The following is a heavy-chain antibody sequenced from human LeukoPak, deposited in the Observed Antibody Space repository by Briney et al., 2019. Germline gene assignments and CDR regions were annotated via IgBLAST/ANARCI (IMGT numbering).Heavy chain of an antibody. Sequence: PGGSLRLSCAASGFTFSSYSMNWVRQAPGKGLEWVSSISSSSSYIYYADSVKGRFTISRDNAKNSLYLQMNSLRAEDTAVYYCARGAYCSGGSCYDFFDYWGQGTLVTVSS. D-gene: IGHD2-15*01. V-gene: IGHV3-21*04. CDR1: GFTFSSYS. J-gene: IGHJ4*02. CDR3: ARGAYCSGGSCYDFFDY. CDR2: ISSSSSYI.